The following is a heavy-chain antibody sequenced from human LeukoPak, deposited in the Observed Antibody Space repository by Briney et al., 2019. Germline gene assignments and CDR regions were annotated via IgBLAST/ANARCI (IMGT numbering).Heavy chain of an antibody. V-gene: IGHV4-39*01. D-gene: IGHD3-10*01. Sequence: SETLSLTCTVSSASVSSSPYSWGWIRQSPGKGLEWIGSISYSGTTYYNPSLKSRVTISVDTSKNQFSLKLNSVTAADTAVFYCAANSADYNTLGSSYEVWGQGTLVTVSS. CDR2: ISYSGTT. CDR1: SASVSSSPYS. J-gene: IGHJ4*02. CDR3: AANSADYNTLGSSYEV.